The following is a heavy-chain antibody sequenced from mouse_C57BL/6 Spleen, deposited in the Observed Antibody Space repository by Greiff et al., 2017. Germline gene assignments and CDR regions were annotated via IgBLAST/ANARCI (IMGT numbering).Heavy chain of an antibody. J-gene: IGHJ2*01. CDR1: GYAFSSYW. D-gene: IGHD4-1*01. Sequence: QVQLQQSGAELVKPGASVKISCKASGYAFSSYWMNWVKQRPGKGLEWIGQIYPGDGDTNYNGKFKGKATLTADKSSSTAYMQLSSLTSEDSAVYFCARGGDWGPSVDYWGQGTTLTVSS. V-gene: IGHV1-80*01. CDR2: IYPGDGDT. CDR3: ARGGDWGPSVDY.